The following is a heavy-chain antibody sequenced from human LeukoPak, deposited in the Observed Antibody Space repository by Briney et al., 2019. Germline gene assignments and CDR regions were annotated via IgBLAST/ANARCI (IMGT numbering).Heavy chain of an antibody. CDR2: IHYSGST. V-gene: IGHV4-30-4*01. Sequence: PSETLSLTCTVSGGSISSGDYYWSWIRQPPGKGLEWIGYIHYSGSTYYNPSLKSRVTISVDMSKNQFSLKLSSVTAADTAVYYCASNCGGDCFSDYWGQGTLVTVSS. CDR3: ASNCGGDCFSDY. J-gene: IGHJ4*02. CDR1: GGSISSGDYY. D-gene: IGHD2-21*02.